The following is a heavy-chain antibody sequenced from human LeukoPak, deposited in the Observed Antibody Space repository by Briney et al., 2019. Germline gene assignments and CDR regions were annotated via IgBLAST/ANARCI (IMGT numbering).Heavy chain of an antibody. J-gene: IGHJ4*02. CDR3: ARVLFSPSIAALGTGSPGRVFDY. CDR1: GGSINSGGYY. CDR2: INHSGST. V-gene: IGHV4-30-2*01. Sequence: PSQTLSLTCTVSGGSINSGGYYWSWIRQPPGKGLERIGEINHSGSTNYTPSLKSRVTISVDTSKNQFSLNLNSVTAADTAVYYCARVLFSPSIAALGTGSPGRVFDYWGQGTLVTVSS. D-gene: IGHD6-6*01.